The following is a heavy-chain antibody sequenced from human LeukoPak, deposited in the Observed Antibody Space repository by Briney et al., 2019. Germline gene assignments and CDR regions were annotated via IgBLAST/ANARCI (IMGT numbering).Heavy chain of an antibody. V-gene: IGHV3-30*04. CDR3: ARPSPPGDGYNPCDY. D-gene: IGHD5-24*01. Sequence: ERSLRLSCEASGFNFHNFAMHWVRQAPGKGLEWVAVISNDERNKYYTDSVKGRFTISRDNSKSTVYLQMNSLRPEDTAVYYCARPSPPGDGYNPCDYWGPGALVIVSS. CDR2: ISNDERNK. J-gene: IGHJ4*02. CDR1: GFNFHNFA.